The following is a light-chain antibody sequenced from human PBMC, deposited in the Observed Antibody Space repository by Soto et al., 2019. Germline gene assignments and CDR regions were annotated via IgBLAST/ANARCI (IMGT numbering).Light chain of an antibody. J-gene: IGKJ1*01. CDR2: WAS. Sequence: DIVMTQSPDSLAVSLGERATINCKSSQSVLYSSNNKNYLAWYQQKPGQPPKLLIYWASTRESGVPDRFSGSRSGTDFHLTISRLQAEDVAVFYCQQYFRPWTFGQGTKVEIK. V-gene: IGKV4-1*01. CDR3: QQYFRPWT. CDR1: QSVLYSSNNKNY.